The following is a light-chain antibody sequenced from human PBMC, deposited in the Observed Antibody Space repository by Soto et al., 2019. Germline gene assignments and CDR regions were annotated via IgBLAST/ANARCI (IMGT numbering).Light chain of an antibody. V-gene: IGLV1-40*01. CDR1: SSNIGAGYD. CDR3: QFYESSLSGVV. CDR2: GNS. Sequence: QSVLTQPPSVSGAPGQRVTISCTGSSSNIGAGYDVHWYQQLPGTAPKLLIYGNSNRPSGVPDRFSGSKSGTSASLAITGRQAEDDDDYYCQFYESSLSGVVFGGGTKLTVL. J-gene: IGLJ2*01.